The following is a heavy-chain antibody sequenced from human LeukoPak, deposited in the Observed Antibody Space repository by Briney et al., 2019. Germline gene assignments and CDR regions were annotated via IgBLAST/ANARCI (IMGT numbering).Heavy chain of an antibody. J-gene: IGHJ6*02. CDR1: GGSISSSY. CDR2: IYYSGST. Sequence: PSETLSLTCTVSGGSISSSYWGWIRQPPGKGLEWIGHIYYSGSTNFNPSLKSRVTLSLDTSKNQCSLKLISVTTADTAVYYCARGAGKYYFHGMDVWGQGTTVTVSS. CDR3: ARGAGKYYFHGMDV. V-gene: IGHV4-59*01.